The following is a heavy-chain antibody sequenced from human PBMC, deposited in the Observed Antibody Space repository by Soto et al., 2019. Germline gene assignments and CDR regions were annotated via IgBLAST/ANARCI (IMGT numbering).Heavy chain of an antibody. Sequence: GRAIINKYRILIRQPPGKGLEWIGYIYYSGSTNYNPSLKSRVTISVDTSKNQFSLKLSSVTAADTAVYYCARRYGGNFDYWGQGTLVTVSS. V-gene: IGHV4-59*01. D-gene: IGHD3-16*01. CDR3: ARRYGGNFDY. CDR2: IYYSGST. J-gene: IGHJ4*02. CDR1: GRAIINKY.